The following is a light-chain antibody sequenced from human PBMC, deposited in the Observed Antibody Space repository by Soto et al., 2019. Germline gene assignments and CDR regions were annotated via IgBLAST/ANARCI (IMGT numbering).Light chain of an antibody. J-gene: IGKJ2*01. V-gene: IGKV1-39*01. CDR2: AAS. CDR1: RGIRKD. CDR3: QQIHSTSSYT. Sequence: IQMTQSPSSLSASVGDRVTITCRASRGIRKDLNWYQQRPGKTPNLLVYAASNLRGGVPSRFSGSGSGTVFTLTINSLQPEDFATYYCQQIHSTSSYTFGQGTKVDIK.